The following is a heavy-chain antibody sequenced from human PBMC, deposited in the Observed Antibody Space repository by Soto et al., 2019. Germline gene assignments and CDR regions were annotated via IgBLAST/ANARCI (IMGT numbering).Heavy chain of an antibody. J-gene: IGHJ6*02. V-gene: IGHV1-69*01. Sequence: QVQLVQSGAEVKKPGSSVKVSCKASGGTFSSYAISWVRQAPGQGLEWMGGIIPIFGTENYAQKFQGRVTITADESTSTAYMELSSLRSEDTAVYYCAKGVVVITPQKNYYYYGMDVWGQGTTVTVSS. CDR1: GGTFSSYA. CDR2: IIPIFGTE. D-gene: IGHD3-22*01. CDR3: AKGVVVITPQKNYYYYGMDV.